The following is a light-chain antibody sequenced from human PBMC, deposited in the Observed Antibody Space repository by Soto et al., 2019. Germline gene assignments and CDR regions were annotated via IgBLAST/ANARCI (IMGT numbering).Light chain of an antibody. V-gene: IGKV1-33*01. CDR1: QDITNY. CDR3: QQFDSFPIP. CDR2: DAS. J-gene: IGKJ3*01. Sequence: IQMTQSPSSLSASVGDRVTITCQASQDITNYLIWYQQKPGKAPKLLIYDASTLGTGVSSRFSGSGSGTHFTLTISSLQPEDIATYYCQQFDSFPIPFGPGTKVDIK.